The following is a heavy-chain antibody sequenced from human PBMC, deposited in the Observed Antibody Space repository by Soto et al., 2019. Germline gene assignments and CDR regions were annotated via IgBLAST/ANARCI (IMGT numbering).Heavy chain of an antibody. V-gene: IGHV4-30-4*01. J-gene: IGHJ4*02. CDR2: IYYSGST. CDR3: ARAQGSGFLVS. D-gene: IGHD3-10*01. CDR1: GGSISSGDYY. Sequence: QVQLQESGPGLVKPSQTLSLTCTVSGGSISSGDYYWSWIRQPPGKGLEWIGYIYYSGSTYYNPSLKXRXTXSXHTSKNQFSLKLSSVTAADTAVYYWARAQGSGFLVSWGQGTLVTVSS.